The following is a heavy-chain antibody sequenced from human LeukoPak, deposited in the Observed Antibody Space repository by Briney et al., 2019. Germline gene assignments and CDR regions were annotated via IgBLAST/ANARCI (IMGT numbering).Heavy chain of an antibody. V-gene: IGHV3-30*18. D-gene: IGHD3-22*01. CDR3: AKATGEYYDT. CDR1: GFTFSSYG. Sequence: PGGSLRLSCAASGFTFSSYGMHWVRQAPGKGLEWVAVISYDGSNKYYADSVKGRFTISRDNSKNTLYLQMNSLRAEGTAVYYCAKATGEYYDTWGQGTLVTVSS. J-gene: IGHJ4*02. CDR2: ISYDGSNK.